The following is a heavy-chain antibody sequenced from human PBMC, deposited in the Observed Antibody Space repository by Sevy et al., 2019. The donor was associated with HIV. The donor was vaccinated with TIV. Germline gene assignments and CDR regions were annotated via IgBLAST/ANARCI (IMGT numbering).Heavy chain of an antibody. CDR3: ARCSEQQLDAFDI. J-gene: IGHJ3*02. Sequence: SETLSLTCTVSGTSIRDSSYYWAWIRQPPGKGLEWIGNIYSYGETYYNSSLKSRVTISVDTSKNQFSLSLTSVTAPDTAIYFCARCSEQQLDAFDIWGQGTMVTVSS. D-gene: IGHD6-13*01. CDR2: IYSYGET. CDR1: GTSIRDSSYY. V-gene: IGHV4-39*01.